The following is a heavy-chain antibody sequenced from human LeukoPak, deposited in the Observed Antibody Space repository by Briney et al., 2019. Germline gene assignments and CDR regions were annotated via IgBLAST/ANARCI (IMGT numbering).Heavy chain of an antibody. V-gene: IGHV3-23*01. CDR2: ISGSGGST. J-gene: IGHJ4*02. CDR3: TSRPNITMVRGVIRDY. CDR1: GFTFSSYA. Sequence: GGSLRLSCAASGFTFSSYAMSWVRQAPGKGLEWVSAISGSGGSTYYADSVKGRFTIPRDNSKNTLYLQMNSLRAEDTAVYYCTSRPNITMVRGVIRDYWGQGTLVTVSS. D-gene: IGHD3-10*01.